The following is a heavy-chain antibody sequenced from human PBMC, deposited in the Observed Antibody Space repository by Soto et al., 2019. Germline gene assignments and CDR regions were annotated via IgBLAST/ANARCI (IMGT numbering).Heavy chain of an antibody. CDR2: ISWNSGSI. Sequence: EVQLVESGGGLVQPGRSLRLSCAASGFTFDDYAMHWVRQAPGKGLEWVSGISWNSGSIGYADSVKGRFTISRDNAKNSLYLQMNSLRAEDTALYYCAKGGGLGDRGYFDYWGQGTLVTVSS. D-gene: IGHD4-17*01. CDR1: GFTFDDYA. CDR3: AKGGGLGDRGYFDY. V-gene: IGHV3-9*01. J-gene: IGHJ4*02.